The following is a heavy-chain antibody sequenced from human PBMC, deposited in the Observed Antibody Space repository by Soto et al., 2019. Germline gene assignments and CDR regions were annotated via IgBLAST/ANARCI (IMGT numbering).Heavy chain of an antibody. D-gene: IGHD3-22*01. CDR1: GYSFAGYW. CDR3: ARQIYDYHTGHNFQYYFDS. CDR2: IDPSDSQT. V-gene: IGHV5-10-1*01. Sequence: GESLKISCKGSGYSFAGYWITWVRQMPGKGLGWMGRIDPSDSQTYYSPSFRGHVTISAAKSITTVFLQWSSLRASDTAMYYCARQIYDYHTGHNFQYYFDSWGQGTLVTVSS. J-gene: IGHJ4*02.